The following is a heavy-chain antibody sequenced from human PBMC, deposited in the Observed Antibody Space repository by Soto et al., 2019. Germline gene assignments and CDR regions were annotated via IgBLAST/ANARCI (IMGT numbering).Heavy chain of an antibody. CDR1: GGSISSYY. J-gene: IGHJ3*02. CDR3: ARVVLRFLEWLPDAFDI. D-gene: IGHD3-3*01. Sequence: SETLSLTCTVSGGSISSYYWSWIRQPPGKGLEWIGYIYYSGSTNYNPSLKSRVTISVDTSKNQFSLKLSSVTAADTAVYYCARVVLRFLEWLPDAFDIWGQGTMVTVSS. CDR2: IYYSGST. V-gene: IGHV4-59*01.